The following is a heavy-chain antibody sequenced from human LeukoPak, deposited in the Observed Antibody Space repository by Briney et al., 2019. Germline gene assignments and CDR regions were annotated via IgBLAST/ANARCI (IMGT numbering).Heavy chain of an antibody. V-gene: IGHV1-69*13. CDR2: IVPIIATP. CDR3: ARGFRNSWSYFEY. CDR1: GGSFRSNA. D-gene: IGHD6-13*01. Sequence: SVKVSCKASGGSFRSNAIGWVRQAPGQGLEWMGGIVPIIATPHSAQKFQGRVTITADESASTVYIELTGLRSADTGVYYCARGFRNSWSYFEYWGQGTLVTVSS. J-gene: IGHJ4*02.